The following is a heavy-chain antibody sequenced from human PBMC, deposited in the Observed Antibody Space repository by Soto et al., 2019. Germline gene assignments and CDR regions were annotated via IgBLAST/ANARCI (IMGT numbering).Heavy chain of an antibody. CDR2: IDWDDDK. Sequence: SGPTLVNPTQTLTLTCTFSGFSLSTSGMCVSWIRQPPGKALEWLARIDWDDDKYYSTSLKTRLTISKDTSKNQVVLTMTNMDPVDTATYYCARSKGYGYYYYYGMDVWGQGILVTVSS. J-gene: IGHJ6*01. CDR1: GFSLSTSGMC. V-gene: IGHV2-70*11. D-gene: IGHD5-18*01. CDR3: ARSKGYGYYYYYGMDV.